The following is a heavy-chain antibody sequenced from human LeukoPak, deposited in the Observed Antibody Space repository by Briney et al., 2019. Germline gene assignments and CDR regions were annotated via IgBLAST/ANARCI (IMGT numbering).Heavy chain of an antibody. D-gene: IGHD3-22*01. CDR1: GFAVSSRA. CDR3: AKGEPMIIMRYFQH. V-gene: IGHV3-23*05. CDR2: ITNNAGKT. J-gene: IGHJ1*01. Sequence: GGSLRLSCAASGFAVSSRAMSWVRQAPGKRLEWLASITNNAGKTYYADSVRGRFTISRDETQNTVYLAMNNLRVEDTAVYYCAKGEPMIIMRYFQHWGQGTLVTVSS.